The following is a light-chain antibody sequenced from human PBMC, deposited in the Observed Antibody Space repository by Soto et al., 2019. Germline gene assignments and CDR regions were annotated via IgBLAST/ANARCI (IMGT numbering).Light chain of an antibody. CDR3: AAWDDSLNGPYV. Sequence: QSALSQPPSASGTPGQRVTISCSGSSSNIGSFTVSWYQQLPGRAPKLLIYSTSQRSSGVPDRFSGSKSGTSASLAISGLQSEDEAEYYCAAWDDSLNGPYVFGTGTKLTVL. J-gene: IGLJ1*01. CDR1: SSNIGSFT. CDR2: STS. V-gene: IGLV1-44*01.